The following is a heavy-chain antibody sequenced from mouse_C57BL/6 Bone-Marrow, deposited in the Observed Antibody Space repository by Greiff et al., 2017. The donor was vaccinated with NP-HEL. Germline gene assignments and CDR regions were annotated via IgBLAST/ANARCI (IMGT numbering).Heavy chain of an antibody. CDR3: ARRIAQATSLDY. CDR1: GYTFTSYW. V-gene: IGHV1-55*01. D-gene: IGHD3-2*02. J-gene: IGHJ2*01. CDR2: IYPGSGST. Sequence: QVQLQQPGAELVKPGASVKMSCKASGYTFTSYWITWVKQRPGQGLEWIGDIYPGSGSTNYNEKFKSKATLTVDTSSSTAYMQLSSLTSEDSAVYYCARRIAQATSLDYWGQGTTLTVSS.